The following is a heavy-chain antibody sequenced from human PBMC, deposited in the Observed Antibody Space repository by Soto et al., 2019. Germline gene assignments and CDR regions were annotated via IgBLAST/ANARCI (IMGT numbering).Heavy chain of an antibody. CDR2: ISWNSDSI. Sequence: EVQLVESGGGLVQPGGSLRLSCATSGFTFDDYAMHWVRQVPGKGLEWVSSISWNSDSIHHADSVRGRFTISRDNAKNSLYLQMDSLRPEYTAFYYCAKDIAYGDPPGHYFDCWGQGTLVTVSS. V-gene: IGHV3-9*01. D-gene: IGHD4-17*01. J-gene: IGHJ4*02. CDR1: GFTFDDYA. CDR3: AKDIAYGDPPGHYFDC.